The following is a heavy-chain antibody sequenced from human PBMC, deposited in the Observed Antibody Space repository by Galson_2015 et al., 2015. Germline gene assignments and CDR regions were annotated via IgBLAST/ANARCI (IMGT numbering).Heavy chain of an antibody. CDR3: VKENSYGYSYGMDV. Sequence: SLRLSCAASGFIFDNYAMHWVRQAPGKGLEWVSGISWNNGNIDYADSVKGRFTVSRDNAKNSLYLQMNSLRPEDTALYYCVKENSYGYSYGMDVWGQG. V-gene: IGHV3-9*01. CDR1: GFIFDNYA. D-gene: IGHD5-18*01. CDR2: ISWNNGNI. J-gene: IGHJ6*02.